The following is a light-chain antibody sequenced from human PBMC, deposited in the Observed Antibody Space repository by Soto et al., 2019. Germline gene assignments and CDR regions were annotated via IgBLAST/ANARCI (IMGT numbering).Light chain of an antibody. CDR2: AAS. CDR3: QQSYSTPWT. Sequence: IQMTQYPSSLSASLGERVTVTCRASQSISSYLNWYQQKPGKAPKLLIYAASSLQSGVPSRFSGSGYGTDFTLTISSLQPEDFATYYCQQSYSTPWTFGQGTKVDIK. CDR1: QSISSY. J-gene: IGKJ1*01. V-gene: IGKV1-39*01.